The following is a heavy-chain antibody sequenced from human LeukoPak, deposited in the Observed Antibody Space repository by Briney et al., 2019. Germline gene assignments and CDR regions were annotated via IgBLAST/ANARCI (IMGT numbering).Heavy chain of an antibody. J-gene: IGHJ4*02. V-gene: IGHV3-13*01. CDR2: IGTAGDT. Sequence: GGSLRLSCTASGFTFSSYAMSWVRQAPGKGLEWVSAIGTAGDTYYPGSVKGRFTISRENAKNSLYLQMNSLRAEDTAVYYCARAAEQFKYYGDYAFDYWGQGTLVTVSS. CDR3: ARAAEQFKYYGDYAFDY. CDR1: GFTFSSYA. D-gene: IGHD4-17*01.